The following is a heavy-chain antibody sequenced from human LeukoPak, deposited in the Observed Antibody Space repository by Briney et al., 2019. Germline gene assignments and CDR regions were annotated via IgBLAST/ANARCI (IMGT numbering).Heavy chain of an antibody. CDR1: GGSISSSSYY. CDR3: ARDSSRWTDNWFDP. Sequence: SETLSLTCTVSGGSISSSSYYWGWIRQPPGKGLEWIGSIYYSGSTYYNPSLKSRVTISVDTSKNQFSLKLSSVTAADTAVYYCARDSSRWTDNWFDPWGQGTLVTVSS. CDR2: IYYSGST. J-gene: IGHJ5*02. D-gene: IGHD2-2*01. V-gene: IGHV4-39*01.